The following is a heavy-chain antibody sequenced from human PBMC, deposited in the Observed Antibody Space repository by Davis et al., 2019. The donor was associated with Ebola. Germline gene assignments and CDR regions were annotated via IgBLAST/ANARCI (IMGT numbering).Heavy chain of an antibody. J-gene: IGHJ4*02. D-gene: IGHD1-26*01. CDR2: INWNGGST. Sequence: GESLKISCAASGFTFDTYGVSWVRQAPGKGLEWVSGINWNGGSTYYADSVQGRFTISRDNAKNSLYLQMNSLRAEDTAVYYCARVSDVDSGSLYRASDYWGQGTLVAVSS. CDR1: GFTFDTYG. V-gene: IGHV3-20*04. CDR3: ARVSDVDSGSLYRASDY.